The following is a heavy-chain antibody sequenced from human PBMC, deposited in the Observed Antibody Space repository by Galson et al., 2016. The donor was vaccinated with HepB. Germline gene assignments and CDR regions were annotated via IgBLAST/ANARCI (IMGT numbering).Heavy chain of an antibody. Sequence: QSGAEVKKPGESLKISCKGSGYDFASYWIGWVRQMPGKGLEWMGIIYPGDFDTRYSPSFEGQVTISVDKSISTVYLQWNSLKASDTAMYYCARHPYSSSHYYYSGMDVWAQGTTVTVSS. J-gene: IGHJ6*02. D-gene: IGHD6-13*01. V-gene: IGHV5-51*01. CDR2: IYPGDFDT. CDR3: ARHPYSSSHYYYSGMDV. CDR1: GYDFASYW.